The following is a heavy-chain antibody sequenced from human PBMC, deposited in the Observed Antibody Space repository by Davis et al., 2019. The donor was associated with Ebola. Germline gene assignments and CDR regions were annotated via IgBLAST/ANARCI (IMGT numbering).Heavy chain of an antibody. J-gene: IGHJ5*02. V-gene: IGHV1-3*01. CDR3: ARGITSAGYCSSTSCSPVYNWFDP. CDR2: INAGNGNT. D-gene: IGHD2-2*01. CDR1: GYTFTSYA. Sequence: ASVKVSCKASGYTFTSYAMHWVRQAPGQRLEWMGWINAGNGNTKYSQKFQGRVTITRDTSASTAYMELSSLRSEDTAVYYCARGITSAGYCSSTSCSPVYNWFDPWGQGTLVTVSS.